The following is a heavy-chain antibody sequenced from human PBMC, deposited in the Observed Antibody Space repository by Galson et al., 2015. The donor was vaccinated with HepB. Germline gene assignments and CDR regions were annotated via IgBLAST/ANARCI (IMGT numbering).Heavy chain of an antibody. CDR3: ARARGHGAGDYENWFGDL. J-gene: IGHJ2*01. CDR2: ITYSGGYT. V-gene: IGHV3-30*04. D-gene: IGHD3-16*01. Sequence: SLRLSCAGSGFTFNIYPMNWVRQPPGEGLEWVSVITYSGGYTNYADSVKGRFTIFRDNAKNTVYLQMNSLTPDDTAVYFCARARGHGAGDYENWFGDLWGRGTLVSGSA. CDR1: GFTFNIYP.